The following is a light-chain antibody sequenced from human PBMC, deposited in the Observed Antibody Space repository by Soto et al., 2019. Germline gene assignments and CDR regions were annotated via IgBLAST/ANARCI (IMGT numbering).Light chain of an antibody. CDR2: GAS. V-gene: IGKV3-20*01. J-gene: IGKJ2*01. Sequence: EIVLTQSPGTLSLSPGERAALSCRASQSISSSFLAWYQHKPCQAPKLLIHGASSRATCIPDRFSGSGSGTDFTLTISRLDPEDLAGYYCQLYGSSLVTFGKGTNVDIK. CDR1: QSISSSF. CDR3: QLYGSSLVT.